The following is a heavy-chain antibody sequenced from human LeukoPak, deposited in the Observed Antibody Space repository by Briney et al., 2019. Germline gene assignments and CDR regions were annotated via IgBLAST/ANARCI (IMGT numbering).Heavy chain of an antibody. CDR3: ARDNQLGPHYFDY. J-gene: IGHJ4*02. CDR2: INNVGSHI. CDR1: GFTFSSSA. Sequence: PGGSLRLSCAASGFTFSSSAMNWVRQAPGKGLEWVSSINNVGSHIYYADSVKGRFTISRDNAKNSLYPQMNSLRAEDTAVYYCARDNQLGPHYFDYWGQGSLVTVSS. D-gene: IGHD1-1*01. V-gene: IGHV3-21*01.